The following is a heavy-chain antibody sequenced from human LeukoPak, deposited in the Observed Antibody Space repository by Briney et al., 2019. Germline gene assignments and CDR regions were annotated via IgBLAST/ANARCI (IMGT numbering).Heavy chain of an antibody. CDR2: IYYSGST. D-gene: IGHD3-3*01. CDR1: GGSISSYY. V-gene: IGHV4-59*01. CDR3: ARDATWRGYLDY. Sequence: KPSETLSLTCTVSGGSISSYYWSWIRQPPGKGLEWIGYIYYSGSTNYNPSLKSRVTISVDTSKNQFPLKLGSVTAADTAVYYCARDATWRGYLDYWGQGTLVTVSA. J-gene: IGHJ4*02.